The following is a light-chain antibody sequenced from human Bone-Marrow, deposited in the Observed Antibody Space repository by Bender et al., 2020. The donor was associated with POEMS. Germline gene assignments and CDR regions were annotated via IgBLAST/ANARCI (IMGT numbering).Light chain of an antibody. V-gene: IGLV3-27*01. CDR3: QAWDSSTVV. Sequence: SYELTQPSSVSVSPGQTARITCSGNVLVRKYARWFQQKAGQAPVLLIYKDTERPSGIPERFSGSTSGTTVTLTISGAQVEDESDYYCQAWDSSTVVFGGGTKLTVL. CDR1: VLVRKY. CDR2: KDT. J-gene: IGLJ2*01.